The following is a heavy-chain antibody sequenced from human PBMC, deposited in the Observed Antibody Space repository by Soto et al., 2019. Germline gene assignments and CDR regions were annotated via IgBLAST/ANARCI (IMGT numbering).Heavy chain of an antibody. CDR3: AHPSGYYSFDY. J-gene: IGHJ4*02. CDR1: GFSLSTSGVG. V-gene: IGHV2-5*02. Sequence: SGPTLVNHKQTLTQTCTFSGFSLSTSGVGVGWIRQPPGKALEWLALIYWDDDKRYSPSLKSRLTITKDTSKNQVVLTMTNMDPVDTATYYCAHPSGYYSFDYWGQGTLVTVSS. D-gene: IGHD3-3*01. CDR2: IYWDDDK.